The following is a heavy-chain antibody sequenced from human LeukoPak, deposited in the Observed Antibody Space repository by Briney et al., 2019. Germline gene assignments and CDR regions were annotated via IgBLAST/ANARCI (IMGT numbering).Heavy chain of an antibody. D-gene: IGHD2-15*01. CDR3: ARTYCSGGSCQFDY. CDR1: GDSISSSSYY. Sequence: PSETLSLTCTVSGDSISSSSYYWGWIRQPPGKGLEWIGTIYYSGSTYYNPSLKSRVTISVDTSKNQFSLKLSSVTAADTAVYYCARTYCSGGSCQFDYWGQGTLVTVS. V-gene: IGHV4-39*07. CDR2: IYYSGST. J-gene: IGHJ4*02.